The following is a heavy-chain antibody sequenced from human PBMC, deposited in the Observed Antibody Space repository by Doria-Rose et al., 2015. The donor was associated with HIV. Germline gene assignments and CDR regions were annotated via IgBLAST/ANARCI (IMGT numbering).Heavy chain of an antibody. CDR3: ARIKSSRWYHKYYFDF. CDR2: IFSDDEG. J-gene: IGHJ4*02. V-gene: IGHV2-26*01. Sequence: SGPVLAKPTETLTLTCTVSGVSLSSPGMGVSWIRQPPGKALEWLADIFSDDEGSYKTSLRSRLTISRGPSKSQVVLTMTDTDPVGTATYYCARIKSSRWYHKYYFDFWGQGTLVIVSA. CDR1: GVSLSSPGMG. D-gene: IGHD6-13*01.